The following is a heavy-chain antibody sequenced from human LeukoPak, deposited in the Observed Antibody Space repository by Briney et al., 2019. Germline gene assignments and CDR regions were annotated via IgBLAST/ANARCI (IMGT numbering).Heavy chain of an antibody. Sequence: GGSLRLSCAASGFTFSTYAMSWVRQAPGKGLEWVSTIRGDDYTYYADSVKGRFTISRDNPKNTLSLQMDSLRAEDTALYYCAKGRLDPNLVLHYWGQGTLVTI. CDR3: AKGRLDPNLVLHY. CDR2: IRGDDYT. D-gene: IGHD2-8*02. CDR1: GFTFSTYA. V-gene: IGHV3-23*01. J-gene: IGHJ4*02.